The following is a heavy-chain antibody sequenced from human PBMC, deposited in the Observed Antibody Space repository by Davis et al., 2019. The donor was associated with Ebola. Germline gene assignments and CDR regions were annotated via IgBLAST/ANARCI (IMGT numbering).Heavy chain of an antibody. J-gene: IGHJ4*02. CDR3: TTDLQGAPGTGADY. CDR1: GLPLTNAW. Sequence: PGGSLRPSCPASGLPLTNAWMTCVRQAPGKGLEWVGRITTRSYGGTTEYTAPAKGRFIISREDSMNMVYLQMNSLKPEDTGVYYCTTDLQGAPGTGADYWGQGTQVTVSS. D-gene: IGHD6-13*01. V-gene: IGHV3-15*01. CDR2: ITTRSYGGTT.